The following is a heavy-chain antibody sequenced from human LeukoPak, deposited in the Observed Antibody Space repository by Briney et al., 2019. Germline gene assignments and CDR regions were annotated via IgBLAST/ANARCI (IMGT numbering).Heavy chain of an antibody. CDR3: ARGHDSGLYNCFEP. Sequence: ASAKVSCKASGYTFTSYGISWLRQAPGQGLEWMGWISAYNGNTNYAQKLQGRVTMTTDTSTSTAYMELRSLRSDDTAVYYCARGHDSGLYNCFEPWGQGTLVTVSS. CDR1: GYTFTSYG. V-gene: IGHV1-18*01. J-gene: IGHJ5*02. CDR2: ISAYNGNT. D-gene: IGHD3-3*01.